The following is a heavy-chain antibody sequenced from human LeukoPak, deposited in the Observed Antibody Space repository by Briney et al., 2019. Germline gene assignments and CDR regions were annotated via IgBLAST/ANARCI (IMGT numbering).Heavy chain of an antibody. CDR1: GGSISSSSYY. Sequence: PSETLSLTCTVSGGSISSSSYYWGWIRQPPGKGLEWIGSIYYSGSTYYNPSLKSRVTISVDTSKNQFSLKLSSVTAADTAVYYCATTRNWVAHWGQGTLVTVSS. D-gene: IGHD1-1*01. V-gene: IGHV4-39*01. CDR2: IYYSGST. J-gene: IGHJ5*02. CDR3: ATTRNWVAH.